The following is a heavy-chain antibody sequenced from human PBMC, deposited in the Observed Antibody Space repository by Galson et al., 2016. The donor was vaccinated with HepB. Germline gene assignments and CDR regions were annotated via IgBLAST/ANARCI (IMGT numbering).Heavy chain of an antibody. CDR3: ARHVIPYCSGGSCPLAY. CDR2: IYPGDSET. J-gene: IGHJ4*02. V-gene: IGHV5-51*01. CDR1: GYSFSRYW. Sequence: QSGAEVKKPGESLKISCEGSGYSFSRYWIGWVRQMPGKGLEWMGIIYPGDSETRYSPSFQGQVTISADKSISTAYLQWSSLKASDTAMYYCARHVIPYCSGGSCPLAYWGQGTLVTVSS. D-gene: IGHD2-15*01.